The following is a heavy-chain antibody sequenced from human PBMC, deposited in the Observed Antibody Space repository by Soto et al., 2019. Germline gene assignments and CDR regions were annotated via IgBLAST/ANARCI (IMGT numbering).Heavy chain of an antibody. Sequence: EAQLVQSGGGLVQPGGSMRLSCAASGFTFSDYWMHWVRQTPGKGLVWVSSIKFDGSRTYYADSVKGRFSISRDNAKNTLYLQMTSLSAEDKALYYCARDEGDAMVRGYDNWGQGTLVTVSS. CDR3: ARDEGDAMVRGYDN. J-gene: IGHJ4*02. V-gene: IGHV3-74*01. D-gene: IGHD3-10*01. CDR1: GFTFSDYW. CDR2: IKFDGSRT.